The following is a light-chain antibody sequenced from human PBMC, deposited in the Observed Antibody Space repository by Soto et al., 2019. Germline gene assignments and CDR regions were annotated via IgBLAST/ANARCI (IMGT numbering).Light chain of an antibody. CDR2: GAS. Sequence: EIVLTQSPGTLSLSPGERATLSCSASQSVISSFLAWYQHKPGQAPRLLIHGASSRATGLPDRFSGSGSGTDFTLTISRLEPEDFAVYYCQQYGSSPRTFGQGTKVDIK. CDR3: QQYGSSPRT. CDR1: QSVISSF. V-gene: IGKV3-20*01. J-gene: IGKJ1*01.